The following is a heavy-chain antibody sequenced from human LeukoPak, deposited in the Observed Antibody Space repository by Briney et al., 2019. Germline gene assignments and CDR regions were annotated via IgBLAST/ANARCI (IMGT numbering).Heavy chain of an antibody. D-gene: IGHD6-13*01. Sequence: PGGSLRLSCAASGFTFSSYGMHWVRQAPGKGLEWVAVISYDGSNKYYADSVKGRFTISRDNAKNSLYLQMNSLRAEDTAVYYCARAEGDSSSWYRYWGQGTLVTVSS. CDR3: ARAEGDSSSWYRY. CDR2: ISYDGSNK. CDR1: GFTFSSYG. V-gene: IGHV3-30*03. J-gene: IGHJ4*02.